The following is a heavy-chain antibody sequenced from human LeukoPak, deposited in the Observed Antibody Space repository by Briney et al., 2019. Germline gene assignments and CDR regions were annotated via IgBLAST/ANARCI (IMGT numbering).Heavy chain of an antibody. Sequence: SETLSLTCTVSGGSISSYCWSWIRQPPGKGLEWIGYIYYSGSTNYNPSLKSRVTISVDTSKNQFSLKLSSVTAADTAVYYCARLKTGATMGIDAFDIWGQGTMVTVSS. D-gene: IGHD1-26*01. J-gene: IGHJ3*02. CDR3: ARLKTGATMGIDAFDI. V-gene: IGHV4-59*01. CDR1: GGSISSYC. CDR2: IYYSGST.